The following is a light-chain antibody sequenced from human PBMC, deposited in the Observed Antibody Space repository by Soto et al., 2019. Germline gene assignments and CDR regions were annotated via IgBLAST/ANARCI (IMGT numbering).Light chain of an antibody. J-gene: IGKJ1*01. CDR2: GAS. Sequence: EIVMTQSPATLSVSPGERATLSCRASQSVSSNLAWYQQKPGQAPRLLIYGASTRATGIPARFSGSGSGTEFXXTIRSLQSEDFAVYYCQQYNNWPFPSWTFGQGTKVEIK. CDR3: QQYNNWPFPSWT. CDR1: QSVSSN. V-gene: IGKV3-15*01.